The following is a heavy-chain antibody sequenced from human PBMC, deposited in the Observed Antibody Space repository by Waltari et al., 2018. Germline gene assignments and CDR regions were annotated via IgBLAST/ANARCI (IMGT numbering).Heavy chain of an antibody. CDR1: GFTFRSYA. CDR3: AREGTSHAFDI. CDR2: ISYDGSNK. Sequence: QVQLVESGGGVVQPGRSLRLSCAASGFTFRSYAMHWVRQAPGKGLEWVAVISYDGSNKYYADSVKGRFTISRDNSKNTLYLQMNSLRAEDTAVYYCAREGTSHAFDIWGQGTMVTVSS. J-gene: IGHJ3*02. V-gene: IGHV3-30*01. D-gene: IGHD3-10*01.